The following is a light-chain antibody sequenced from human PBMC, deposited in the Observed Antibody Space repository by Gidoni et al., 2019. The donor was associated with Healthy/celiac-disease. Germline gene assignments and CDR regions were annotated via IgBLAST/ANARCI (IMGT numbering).Light chain of an antibody. Sequence: QSVLTQPPSASGTPGQRVTISCSGSSSNIGSNYVYWYQQLPGTAPKLLIHRNNQRPSGVPDRFSGSKSGTSASLAISGLRSEDEADYYCAAWDDSLSGPGFGGGTKLTVL. CDR2: RNN. J-gene: IGLJ2*01. V-gene: IGLV1-47*01. CDR3: AAWDDSLSGPG. CDR1: SSNIGSNY.